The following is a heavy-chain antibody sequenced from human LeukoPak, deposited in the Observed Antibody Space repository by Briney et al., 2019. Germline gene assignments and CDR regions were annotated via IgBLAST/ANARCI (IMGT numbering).Heavy chain of an antibody. CDR3: AKVSGGSSWCGEAFDI. CDR2: ISYDGSNK. D-gene: IGHD6-13*01. Sequence: GGSLRLSCAASGFTFSSYGMHWVRQAPGKGLEWVAVISYDGSNKYYADSVKGRFTISRDNSKNTLYLQMNSLRAEDTAVYYCAKVSGGSSWCGEAFDIWGQGTMVTVSS. J-gene: IGHJ3*02. V-gene: IGHV3-30*18. CDR1: GFTFSSYG.